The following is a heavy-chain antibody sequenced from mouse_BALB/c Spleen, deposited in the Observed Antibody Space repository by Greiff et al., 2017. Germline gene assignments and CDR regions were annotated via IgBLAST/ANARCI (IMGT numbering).Heavy chain of an antibody. J-gene: IGHJ2*01. CDR3: ARGQYDWIVDY. CDR1: GFTFSDYY. D-gene: IGHD2-14*01. V-gene: IGHV5-4*02. Sequence: EVQLVESGGGLVKPGGSLKLSCAASGFTFSDYYMYWVRQTPEKRLEWVATISDGGSYTYYPDSVKGRFTISRDKAKNNLYLQMSSLKSEDTAMYYCARGQYDWIVDYWGQGTTLTVSS. CDR2: ISDGGSYT.